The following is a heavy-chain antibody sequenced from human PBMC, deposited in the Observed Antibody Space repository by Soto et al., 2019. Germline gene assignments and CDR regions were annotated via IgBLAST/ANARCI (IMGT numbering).Heavy chain of an antibody. V-gene: IGHV4-59*01. CDR3: ARSIDSSGFYFSHC. J-gene: IGHJ4*02. Sequence: SETLSLTCTVSGGFISSYYWSWIRQAPGKGLELIGYIHHTGSTNYNPSLKSRVTMSLDTSRNQFSLKLYSVTAADTAVYYCARSIDSSGFYFSHCWGQGTLVTVSS. CDR1: GGFISSYY. D-gene: IGHD3-22*01. CDR2: IHHTGST.